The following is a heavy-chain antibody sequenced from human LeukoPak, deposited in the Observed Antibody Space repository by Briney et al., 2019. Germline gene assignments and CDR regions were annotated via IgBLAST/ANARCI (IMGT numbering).Heavy chain of an antibody. CDR1: GGTFTSYA. J-gene: IGHJ5*02. CDR2: ITPLFGTT. CDR3: AKGYGQRLVNNWFDP. D-gene: IGHD3-16*01. V-gene: IGHV1-69*13. Sequence: GASVKVSCKASGGTFTSYAISWVRQAPGQGLEWMGGITPLFGTTDYAQKFQGRVTFTADESTSTAYMELSSLRAEDTAVYYCAKGYGQRLVNNWFDPWGQGTLVTVSS.